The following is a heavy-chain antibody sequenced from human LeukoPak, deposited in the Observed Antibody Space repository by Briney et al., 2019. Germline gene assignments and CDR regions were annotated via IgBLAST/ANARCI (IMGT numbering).Heavy chain of an antibody. V-gene: IGHV1-8*02. D-gene: IGHD3-10*01. CDR3: ARTYYYGSGVDY. J-gene: IGHJ4*02. Sequence: ASVKVSCKASGYTFSDYYIHWVRQAPGQGLEWMGWMNPNSGNTGYAQKFQGRVTMTRNTSISTAYMELSSLRSEDTAVYYCARTYYYGSGVDYWGQGTLVTVSS. CDR1: GYTFSDYY. CDR2: MNPNSGNT.